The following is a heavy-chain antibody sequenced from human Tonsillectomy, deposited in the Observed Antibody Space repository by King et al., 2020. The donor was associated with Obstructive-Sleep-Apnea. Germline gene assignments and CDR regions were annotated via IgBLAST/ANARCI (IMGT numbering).Heavy chain of an antibody. CDR2: ISSSSSYT. Sequence: VQLVESGGGLVKPGGSLRLSCAASGFTFSDYYMSWIRQAPGKGLEWVSYISSSSSYTNYADSVKGRFTISRDNAKNSLYLQMNSLRAEDTAVYYCAGDLGFSSTSCYPPNWFDPWGQGTLVTVSS. CDR1: GFTFSDYY. J-gene: IGHJ5*02. D-gene: IGHD2-2*01. V-gene: IGHV3-11*06. CDR3: AGDLGFSSTSCYPPNWFDP.